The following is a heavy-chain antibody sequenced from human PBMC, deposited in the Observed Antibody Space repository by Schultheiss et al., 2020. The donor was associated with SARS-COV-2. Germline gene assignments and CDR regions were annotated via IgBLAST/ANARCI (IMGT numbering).Heavy chain of an antibody. V-gene: IGHV4-59*12. Sequence: SETLSLTCTVSGGSISSYYWSWIRQPPGKGLEWIGYIYYSGSTYYNPSLKSRVTISVDTSKNQFSLKLSSVTAADTAVYYCARGSDYGSTEGPWGQGTLVTVSS. CDR1: GGSISSYY. CDR2: IYYSGST. D-gene: IGHD4/OR15-4a*01. J-gene: IGHJ5*02. CDR3: ARGSDYGSTEGP.